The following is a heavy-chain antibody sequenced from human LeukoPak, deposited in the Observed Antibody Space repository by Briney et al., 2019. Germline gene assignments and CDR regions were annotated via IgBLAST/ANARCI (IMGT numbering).Heavy chain of an antibody. CDR1: GFSFSRYW. Sequence: TGGSLRLSCAGSGFSFSRYWMAWVRQATGKGLEGVASINQDVSRIHYVDSVKGRFTISRDNAKNSLFLQMNSLRVEDTAVYYCARLKDDVTKFDYWGQGTLVTVSS. CDR2: INQDVSRI. CDR3: ARLKDDVTKFDY. D-gene: IGHD2-8*01. V-gene: IGHV3-7*01. J-gene: IGHJ4*02.